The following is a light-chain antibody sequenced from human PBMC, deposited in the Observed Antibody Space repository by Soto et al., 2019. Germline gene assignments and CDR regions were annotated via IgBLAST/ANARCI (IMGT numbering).Light chain of an antibody. J-gene: IGKJ1*01. CDR1: PSLGNN. V-gene: IGKV3-15*01. CDR2: GAS. CDR3: QQYNNWLPK. Sequence: EIVMTQFPATLSLSPWEAATLSCMASPSLGNNLAWYQQRPGQAPRLLIYGASTRVTGIPARFSGSGSGTEFTLTISSLQSEDFGVYYCQQYNNWLPKFGQGTKVDIK.